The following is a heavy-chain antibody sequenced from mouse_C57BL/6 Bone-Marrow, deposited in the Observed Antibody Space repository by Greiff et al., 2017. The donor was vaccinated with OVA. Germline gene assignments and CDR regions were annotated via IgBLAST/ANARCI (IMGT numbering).Heavy chain of an antibody. CDR1: GYTFTDYY. CDR2: INPYNGGT. V-gene: IGHV1-19*01. CDR3: AGGYGGGDGAY. J-gene: IGHJ3*01. Sequence: EVKLMESGPVLVKPGASVKMSCKASGYTFTDYYMNWVKQSHGKSLEWIGVINPYNGGTSYNQKFKGKATLTVDKSSSTAYMELNSLTSEDSAVYYGAGGYGGGDGAYWGQGTLVTVSA. D-gene: IGHD2-2*01.